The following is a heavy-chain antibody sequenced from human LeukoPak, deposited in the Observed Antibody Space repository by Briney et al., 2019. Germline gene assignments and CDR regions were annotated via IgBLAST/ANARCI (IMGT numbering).Heavy chain of an antibody. CDR3: AKVFGSVSFYYYGIDV. J-gene: IGHJ6*02. CDR2: ISGSSGGT. Sequence: GGSLRLSCAASGFTFSSYAMSWVRQAPGKGLEWVSPISGSSGGTYYADSVKGRFTISRDNSKNTLYLQMNSLRAEDTAVYYCAKVFGSVSFYYYGIDVWGQGTTVTVSS. D-gene: IGHD3-10*01. V-gene: IGHV3-23*01. CDR1: GFTFSSYA.